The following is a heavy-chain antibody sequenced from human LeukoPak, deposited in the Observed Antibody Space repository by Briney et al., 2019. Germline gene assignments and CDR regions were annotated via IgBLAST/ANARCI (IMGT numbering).Heavy chain of an antibody. J-gene: IGHJ3*02. CDR1: GYTFTGYY. CDR3: GRDRAVAGTAIDAFDI. CDR2: INPNSGGI. D-gene: IGHD6-19*01. Sequence: GASVKVSCKASGYTFTGYYMHWVRQAPGQGLEWMGWINPNSGGIKYAQKFQGRVTMTRDTSISTAYMELSRLRSDDTAVYYCGRDRAVAGTAIDAFDIWGQGTMVTVSS. V-gene: IGHV1-2*02.